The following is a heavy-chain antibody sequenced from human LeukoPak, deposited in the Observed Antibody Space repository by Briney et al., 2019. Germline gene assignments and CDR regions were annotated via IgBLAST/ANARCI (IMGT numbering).Heavy chain of an antibody. CDR1: GGSISSYY. CDR3: ARLGFWSGYYTSYVAY. J-gene: IGHJ4*02. V-gene: IGHV4-59*01. Sequence: PSETLSLXCTVSGGSISSYYWSWIRQPPGKGLEWIGYIYYSGSTNYNPSLKSRVTISVDTSKNQFSLKLSSATAADTAVYYCARLGFWSGYYTSYVAYWGQGTLVTVSS. CDR2: IYYSGST. D-gene: IGHD3-3*01.